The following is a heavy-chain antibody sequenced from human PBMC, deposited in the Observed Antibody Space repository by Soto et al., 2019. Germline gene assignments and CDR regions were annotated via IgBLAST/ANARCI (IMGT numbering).Heavy chain of an antibody. CDR2: ISYDGSNK. D-gene: IGHD4-17*01. CDR3: ARDRRETTSRSKGYYYGMDV. V-gene: IGHV3-30-3*01. CDR1: GITFSSYA. Sequence: QVQLVESGGGVVQPGRSLRLSCAASGITFSSYAMHWVRQAPGKGLEWVAVISYDGSNKYYADSVKGRFTISRDNSKNTLYLQMNSLRAEDTAVYYCARDRRETTSRSKGYYYGMDVWGQGTTVTVSS. J-gene: IGHJ6*02.